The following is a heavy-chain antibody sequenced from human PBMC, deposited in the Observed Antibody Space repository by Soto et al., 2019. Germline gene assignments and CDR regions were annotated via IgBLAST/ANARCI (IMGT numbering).Heavy chain of an antibody. J-gene: IGHJ4*02. Sequence: QVQLQESGPGLVKPSETLSLTCTVSGGSISNYYWSWIRQPPGKGLEWIGYIYYSGTTNYNPSLKSRVTISVDTSKNQFSLKLSSVTAADPAVYYCARRYDPGFDYWGQGTLVTVSS. D-gene: IGHD5-12*01. CDR1: GGSISNYY. CDR2: IYYSGTT. CDR3: ARRYDPGFDY. V-gene: IGHV4-59*08.